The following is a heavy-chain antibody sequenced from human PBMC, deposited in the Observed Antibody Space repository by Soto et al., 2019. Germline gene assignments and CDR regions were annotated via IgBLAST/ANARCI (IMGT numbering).Heavy chain of an antibody. D-gene: IGHD3-22*01. CDR1: WASVASKSAA. J-gene: IGHJ6*02. V-gene: IGHV6-1*01. CDR2: TYYRSKWYN. CDR3: GKFLNTTSPNV. Sequence: WQTLSLTCAISWASVASKSAAWNFIRPSPSRGLEWLGRTYYRSKWYNDYAVSVKSRITINPDTSMNEISLGMEAVTPEGTAEYYDGKFLNTTSPNVWGPGATVTVSS.